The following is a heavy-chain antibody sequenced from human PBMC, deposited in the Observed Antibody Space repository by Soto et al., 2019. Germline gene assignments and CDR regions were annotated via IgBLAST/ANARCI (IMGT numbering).Heavy chain of an antibody. CDR2: INPKSGGT. CDR3: ARHVVTTTTGTGFGH. J-gene: IGHJ4*02. V-gene: IGHV1-2*02. Sequence: GASVKVSCKASGYTFIDYYIHWVRQAPGQGLEWMGGINPKSGGTNYAQKFHGRVTMTRDTSINTVFMELSRLNSDDAAMYFCARHVVTTTTGTGFGHCGQGTLVTVSS. D-gene: IGHD4-17*01. CDR1: GYTFIDYY.